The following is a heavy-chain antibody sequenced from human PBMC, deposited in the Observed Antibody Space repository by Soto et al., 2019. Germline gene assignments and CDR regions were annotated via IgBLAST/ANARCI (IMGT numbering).Heavy chain of an antibody. D-gene: IGHD6-6*01. CDR3: ARQKAYSYSFPI. V-gene: IGHV5-51*01. CDR1: GYSFTSDW. CDR2: IYPGDSDT. Sequence: PGESLKISCKGSGYSFTSDWIGWVRQMPGKGLEWMGIIYPGDSDTRYSPSFQGQVTISADKSITTAYLQWSSLKASDTAIYYCARQKAYSYSFPIWGQRTMVTVSS. J-gene: IGHJ3*02.